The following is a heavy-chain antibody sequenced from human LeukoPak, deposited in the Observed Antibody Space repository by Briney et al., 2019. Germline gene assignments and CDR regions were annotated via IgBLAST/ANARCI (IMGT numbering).Heavy chain of an antibody. Sequence: SETLSLTCTVSGGSISTYYWSWIRQPPGKGLEWIGYIYYTGSTNYNPSLKSRVTISVDTSKNQFSLKLSSVTAADTAMYYCARVEDSGYDYRGRFDPWGQGTLVTVSS. CDR2: IYYTGST. D-gene: IGHD5-12*01. J-gene: IGHJ5*02. V-gene: IGHV4-59*12. CDR1: GGSISTYY. CDR3: ARVEDSGYDYRGRFDP.